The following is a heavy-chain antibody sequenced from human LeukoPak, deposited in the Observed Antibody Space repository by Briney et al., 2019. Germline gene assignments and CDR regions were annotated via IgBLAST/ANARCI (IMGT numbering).Heavy chain of an antibody. Sequence: GGSLRLSCAASGFTFSSYGLHWVRQAPGKGLEWVAVISYDGSNKYYADSVKGRFTISRDNSKNTLYLQMNSLRAEDTAVYYCAKDLEAVALLHYYYGMDVWGQGTTVTVSS. CDR2: ISYDGSNK. D-gene: IGHD6-19*01. CDR3: AKDLEAVALLHYYYGMDV. J-gene: IGHJ6*02. CDR1: GFTFSSYG. V-gene: IGHV3-30*18.